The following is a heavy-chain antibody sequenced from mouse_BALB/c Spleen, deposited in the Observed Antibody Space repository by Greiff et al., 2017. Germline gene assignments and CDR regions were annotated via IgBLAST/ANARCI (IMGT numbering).Heavy chain of an antibody. V-gene: IGHV1-7*01. CDR1: GYTFTSYW. CDR3: ARGNYYGSSFGGYAMDY. D-gene: IGHD1-1*01. J-gene: IGHJ4*01. Sequence: VQLQQSGAELAKPGASVKMSCKASGYTFTSYWMHWVKQRPGQGLEWIGYINPSTGYTEYNQKFKDKATLTADKSSSTAYMQLSSLTSEDSAVYYCARGNYYGSSFGGYAMDYWGQGTSVTVSS. CDR2: INPSTGYT.